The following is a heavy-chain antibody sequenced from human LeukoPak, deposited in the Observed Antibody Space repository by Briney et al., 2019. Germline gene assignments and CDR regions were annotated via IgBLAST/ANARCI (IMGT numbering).Heavy chain of an antibody. V-gene: IGHV4-4*07. Sequence: SETLSLTCTVSGGSVSSYYWSWIRQPAGKGLEWIGRIYTSGSTNYNPSLKSRVTISVDTSKNQFSLKLSSVTAADTAVYYCAREGGCSSTSCPDDYWGQGTLVTVSS. CDR2: IYTSGST. D-gene: IGHD2-2*01. J-gene: IGHJ4*02. CDR3: AREGGCSSTSCPDDY. CDR1: GGSVSSYY.